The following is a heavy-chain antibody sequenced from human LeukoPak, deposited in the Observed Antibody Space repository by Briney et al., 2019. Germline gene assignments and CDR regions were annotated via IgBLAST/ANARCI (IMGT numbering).Heavy chain of an antibody. J-gene: IGHJ4*02. CDR2: ISSSSSTI. CDR1: GFTFSSYS. Sequence: GGSLRLSCAASGFTFSSYSMNWVRQAPGKVLEWVSYISSSSSTIYYADSVKGRFTISSDNAKNSLYLQMNSLRDEDTAVYYCARVEGQQLVTFFDYWGQGTLVTVSS. CDR3: ARVEGQQLVTFFDY. V-gene: IGHV3-48*02. D-gene: IGHD6-13*01.